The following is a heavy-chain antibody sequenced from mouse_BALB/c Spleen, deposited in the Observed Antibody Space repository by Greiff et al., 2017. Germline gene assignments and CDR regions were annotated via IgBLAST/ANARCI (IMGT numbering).Heavy chain of an antibody. V-gene: IGHV1S137*01. J-gene: IGHJ2*01. D-gene: IGHD2-4*01. CDR1: GYTFTDYA. CDR2: ISTYYGDA. Sequence: QVQLQQSGAELVRPGVSVKISCKGSGYTFTDYAMHWVKQSHAKSLEWIGVISTYYGDASYNQKFKGKATMTVDKSSSTVYMELARLTSEDSAIYYCARRSMITKGDFDYWGQGTTLTVSS. CDR3: ARRSMITKGDFDY.